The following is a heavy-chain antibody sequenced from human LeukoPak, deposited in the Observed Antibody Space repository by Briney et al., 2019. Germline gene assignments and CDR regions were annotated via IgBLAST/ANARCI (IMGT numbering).Heavy chain of an antibody. J-gene: IGHJ6*03. Sequence: SETLSPTCTVSGGSISSGSYYWSWIRQPAGKGLEWIGRIYTSGSTNYNPSLKSRVTISVDTSKNQFSLKLSSVTAADTAVYYCARDGDTAMDYYMDVWGKGTTVTVSS. V-gene: IGHV4-61*02. D-gene: IGHD5-18*01. CDR1: GGSISSGSYY. CDR3: ARDGDTAMDYYMDV. CDR2: IYTSGST.